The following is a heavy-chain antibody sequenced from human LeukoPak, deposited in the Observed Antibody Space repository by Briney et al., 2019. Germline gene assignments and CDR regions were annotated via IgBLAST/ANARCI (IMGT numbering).Heavy chain of an antibody. D-gene: IGHD6-13*01. CDR2: IGQDGGEK. CDR1: GFTFSSYW. CDR3: ARDGTAAGLYFDL. Sequence: GGSLRLSCAVSGFTFSSYWMNWVRQAPGKGLEWVASIGQDGGEKSYVDSVKGRFTISRDNTKNSLYLQINSLRAEDTAVYHCARDGTAAGLYFDLWGQGTLVTVSS. V-gene: IGHV3-7*01. J-gene: IGHJ4*01.